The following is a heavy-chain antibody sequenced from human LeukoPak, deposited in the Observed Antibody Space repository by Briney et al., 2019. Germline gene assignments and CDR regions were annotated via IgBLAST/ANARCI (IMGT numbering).Heavy chain of an antibody. CDR1: GYTFTGYY. V-gene: IGHV1-2*02. J-gene: IGHJ4*02. CDR2: INPNSGGT. D-gene: IGHD2-21*02. Sequence: ASVKVSCKASGYTFTGYYMHWVRQAPGQGLEWMEWINPNSGGTNYAQKFQGRVTMTRDTSISTAYMELSRLRSDDTAVYYCARDHCGGDCYSVSDYWGQGTLVTVSS. CDR3: ARDHCGGDCYSVSDY.